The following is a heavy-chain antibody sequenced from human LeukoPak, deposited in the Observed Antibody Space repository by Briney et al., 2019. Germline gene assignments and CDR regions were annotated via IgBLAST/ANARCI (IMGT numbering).Heavy chain of an antibody. CDR3: AKETLLWFGELLPSFDY. CDR2: ISGSGGST. J-gene: IGHJ4*02. D-gene: IGHD3-10*01. CDR1: GFTFSSYG. Sequence: GGSLRLSCAASGFTFSSYGMSWVRQAPGKGLEWVSAISGSGGSTYYADSVKGRFTISRDNSKNTLYLQMNSLRAEDTAVYYCAKETLLWFGELLPSFDYWGQGTLVTVSS. V-gene: IGHV3-23*01.